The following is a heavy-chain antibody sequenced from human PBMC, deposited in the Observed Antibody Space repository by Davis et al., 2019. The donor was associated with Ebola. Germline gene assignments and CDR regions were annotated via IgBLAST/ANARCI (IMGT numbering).Heavy chain of an antibody. J-gene: IGHJ6*02. CDR2: MNPNSGNT. CDR1: VYSFTSYD. CDR3: ARVYASGVVIRRVGRYYGMDV. D-gene: IGHD3-3*01. V-gene: IGHV1-8*01. Sequence: SVTVSCKASVYSFTSYDINWVRQATGPGLEWMGWMNPNSGNTGYAQKFQGRVTMTRNTSISTAYMELSSLRSEDTAVYYCARVYASGVVIRRVGRYYGMDVWGQGTTVTVSS.